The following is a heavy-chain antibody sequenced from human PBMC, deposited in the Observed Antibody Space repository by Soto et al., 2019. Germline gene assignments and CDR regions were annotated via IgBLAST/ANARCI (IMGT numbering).Heavy chain of an antibody. V-gene: IGHV4-59*01. D-gene: IGHD1-26*01. CDR1: GGSISSYY. CDR3: ARDGAGGTFDY. J-gene: IGHJ4*02. Sequence: ETLSLTCFVSGGSISSYYWSWIRQPPGKGLEWIGYIYYSGSTNYNPSLKSRVTISVDTSKNQFSLKLSSVTAADTAVYYCARDGAGGTFDYWGQGTLVTVSS. CDR2: IYYSGST.